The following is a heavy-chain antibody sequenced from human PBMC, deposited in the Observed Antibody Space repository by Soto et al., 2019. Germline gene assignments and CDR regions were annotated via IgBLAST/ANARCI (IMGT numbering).Heavy chain of an antibody. CDR2: SSGTGANA. D-gene: IGHD2-2*01. CDR1: GFALLSFA. Sequence: EVQLLESGGDLVQPGGSLRLSCAGSGFALLSFAMNWVRQAPGKGLEWVAASSGTGANAYYTDSVRGRFTVSRDNSKNMVFLEMNSLRVEDTAVYYCAKVVGWGQGTLVTVSS. CDR3: AKVVG. V-gene: IGHV3-23*01. J-gene: IGHJ4*02.